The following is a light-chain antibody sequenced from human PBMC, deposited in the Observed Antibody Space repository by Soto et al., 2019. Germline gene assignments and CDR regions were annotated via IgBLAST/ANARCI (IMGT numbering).Light chain of an antibody. CDR1: QSITNNY. J-gene: IGKJ4*01. Sequence: IVLTQSPVTLSLSPGGRSTLSCRASQSITNNYLAWYQQKPGRAHRLLIYGASSRATGIPDRFSGSGSGTDFTLTISRLEPEDFAMYYCQQYGYLVTFGGGTKVDIK. V-gene: IGKV3-20*01. CDR3: QQYGYLVT. CDR2: GAS.